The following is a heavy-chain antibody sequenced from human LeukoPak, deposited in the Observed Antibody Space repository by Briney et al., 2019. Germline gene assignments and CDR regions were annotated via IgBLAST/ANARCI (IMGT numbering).Heavy chain of an antibody. D-gene: IGHD2-8*02. Sequence: SETLSLTCSVSGDSVTSTYWSWIRQPPGKGLEWIVYGHHSESSNYNPSFRSRVIIPVDTSRNQFSLRLSSVTAADTAIYYCARESAGSLHDSTAAFHYWGQGILVIVSS. V-gene: IGHV4-59*02. J-gene: IGHJ4*02. CDR2: GHHSESS. CDR3: ARESAGSLHDSTAAFHY. CDR1: GDSVTSTY.